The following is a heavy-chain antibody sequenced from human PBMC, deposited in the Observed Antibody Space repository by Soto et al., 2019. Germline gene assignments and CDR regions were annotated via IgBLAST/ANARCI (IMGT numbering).Heavy chain of an antibody. CDR1: GGTFSSYA. Sequence: VASVKVSCKASGGTFSSYAISWVRQAPGQGLEWMGGIIPIFGTANYAQKFQGRVTITADKSTSTAYMELSSLRSEDTAVYYCARSLYCSSTSCQGLADYGMDVWGQGTMVTVSS. V-gene: IGHV1-69*06. J-gene: IGHJ6*02. D-gene: IGHD2-2*01. CDR3: ARSLYCSSTSCQGLADYGMDV. CDR2: IIPIFGTA.